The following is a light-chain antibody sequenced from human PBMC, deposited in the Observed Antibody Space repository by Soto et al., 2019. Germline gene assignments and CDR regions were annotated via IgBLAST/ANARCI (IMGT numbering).Light chain of an antibody. Sequence: QTVVTQEPSLTVSPGGTVTLTCGSSTGAVTSGHYPYWFQQKPGQAPMTLISDTNKKHSWTPARFSGSLLGGKAALTLSGAQPEDEADYYCSLSYSDPPYVVFGGGTKLTVL. V-gene: IGLV7-46*01. J-gene: IGLJ2*01. CDR1: TGAVTSGHY. CDR3: SLSYSDPPYVV. CDR2: DTN.